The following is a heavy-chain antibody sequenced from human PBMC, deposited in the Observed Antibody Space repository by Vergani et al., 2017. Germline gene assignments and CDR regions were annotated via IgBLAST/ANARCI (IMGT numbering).Heavy chain of an antibody. CDR1: GGSISPYY. D-gene: IGHD3-3*01. J-gene: IGHJ5*02. CDR2: IYTSEST. V-gene: IGHV4-4*07. CDR3: ARDREVIGGAYNWFDP. Sequence: QVQLQESGPGLVKPSETLSLTCIVSGGSISPYYWSWIRQPAGKGLEWIGRIYTSESTNYNPSLKSRVTMSVDTSKNQFSLKLSSVTAADTAVYYCARDREVIGGAYNWFDPWGQGTLVTVSS.